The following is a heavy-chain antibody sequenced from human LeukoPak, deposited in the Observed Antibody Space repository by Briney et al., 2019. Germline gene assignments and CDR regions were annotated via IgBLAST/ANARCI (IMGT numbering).Heavy chain of an antibody. CDR1: GYTFTGYY. CDR2: INPNSGGT. J-gene: IGHJ5*02. CDR3: AREPAITMVRGVISEP. Sequence: ASVKVSCKASGYTFTGYYMHWVRQAPGQGLEWMGWINPNSGGTNYAQKFQGRGTMTRDTSISTAYMELSRLRSDDTAVYYCAREPAITMVRGVISEPWGQGTLVTVSS. V-gene: IGHV1-2*02. D-gene: IGHD3-10*01.